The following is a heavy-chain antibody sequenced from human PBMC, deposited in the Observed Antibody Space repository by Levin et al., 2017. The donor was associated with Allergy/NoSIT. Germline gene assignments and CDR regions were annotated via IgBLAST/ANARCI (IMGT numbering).Heavy chain of an antibody. CDR1: GGSFSGYY. CDR2: INHSGST. J-gene: IGHJ4*02. D-gene: IGHD6-13*01. Sequence: SQTLSLTCAVYGGSFSGYYWSWIRQPPGKGLEWIGEINHSGSTNYNPSLKSRVTISVDTSKNQFSLKLSSVTAADTAVYYCARGESAAGFDYWGQGTLVTVSS. V-gene: IGHV4-34*01. CDR3: ARGESAAGFDY.